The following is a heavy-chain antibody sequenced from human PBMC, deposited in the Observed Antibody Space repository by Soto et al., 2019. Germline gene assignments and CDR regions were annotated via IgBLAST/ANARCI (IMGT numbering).Heavy chain of an antibody. CDR1: GFTFSSFY. V-gene: IGHV3-21*02. J-gene: IGHJ5*02. CDR2: IDSSSTYI. D-gene: IGHD6-13*01. Sequence: EVQLVESGGGQVKPGESLRLSCAASGFTFSSFYMNWVRQAPGKGLEWVASIDSSSTYIYYADSVKGRFTISRDNAKNSLYLQVDSLRPDDAAVYYCTRDAPGGIPLFDRWGQGTQVTDSS. CDR3: TRDAPGGIPLFDR.